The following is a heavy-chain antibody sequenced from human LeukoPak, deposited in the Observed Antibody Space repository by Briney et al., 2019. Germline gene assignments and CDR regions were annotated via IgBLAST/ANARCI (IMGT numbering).Heavy chain of an antibody. J-gene: IGHJ3*02. CDR3: ARGEYVISGYRNDAFDI. D-gene: IGHD3-22*01. V-gene: IGHV1-2*02. CDR2: INPYSGGT. Sequence: ASVKVPCKASGYTVTDYYIHWVRQAPGQRLEWMGWINPYSGGTKYAQKFQGRVTMTRDTSSSTAYMEITRLRSDDTAVYYCARGEYVISGYRNDAFDIWGQGTMVTVSS. CDR1: GYTVTDYY.